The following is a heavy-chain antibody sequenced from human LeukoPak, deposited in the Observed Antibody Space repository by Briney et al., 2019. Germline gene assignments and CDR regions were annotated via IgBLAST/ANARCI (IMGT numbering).Heavy chain of an antibody. CDR2: ISGSGGST. D-gene: IGHD3-22*01. V-gene: IGHV3-23*01. Sequence: AGGSLRLSCAASGFTFSSYAMSWVRQAPGKGLEWVSAISGSGGSTYYADSVKGRFTISRDNSKNTLYLQMNSLRAEDTAVYYCARDFVGRDYYDSSGYPADAFDIWGQGTMVTVSS. J-gene: IGHJ3*02. CDR3: ARDFVGRDYYDSSGYPADAFDI. CDR1: GFTFSSYA.